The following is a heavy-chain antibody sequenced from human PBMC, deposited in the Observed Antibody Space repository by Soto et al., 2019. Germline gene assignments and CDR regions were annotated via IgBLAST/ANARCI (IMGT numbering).Heavy chain of an antibody. J-gene: IGHJ6*03. CDR3: ARDVLAGYYYYMDV. Sequence: SVKVSCKASGGTFSSYTISWVRQAPGQGLEWMGRIIPILGIANYAQKFQGRVTITADKSTSTAYMELSSLRSEDTAVYYCARDVLAGYYYYMDVWGKGTTVTVS. CDR2: IIPILGIA. D-gene: IGHD6-19*01. CDR1: GGTFSSYT. V-gene: IGHV1-69*04.